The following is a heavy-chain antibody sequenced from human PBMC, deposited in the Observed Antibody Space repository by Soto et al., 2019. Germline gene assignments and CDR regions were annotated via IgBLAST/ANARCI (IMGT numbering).Heavy chain of an antibody. J-gene: IGHJ6*02. CDR2: IIPIFGTA. D-gene: IGHD3-3*01. CDR1: GGAFSSYA. CDR3: ARPLRFLEWLPPGNYYYGMDV. Sequence: SVKVSCKASGGAFSSYAISWVRQAPGQGLEWMGGIIPIFGTANYAQKFQGRVTITADESTSTAYMELSSLRSEDTAVYYCARPLRFLEWLPPGNYYYGMDVWGQGTTVTVSS. V-gene: IGHV1-69*13.